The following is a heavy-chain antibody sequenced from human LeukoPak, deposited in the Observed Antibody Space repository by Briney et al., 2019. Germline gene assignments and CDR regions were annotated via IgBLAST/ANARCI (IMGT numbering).Heavy chain of an antibody. D-gene: IGHD3-10*01. J-gene: IGHJ3*02. CDR1: GYTLTELS. Sequence: GASVKVSCKVSGYTLTELSMHWVRQAPGKGLEWMGGFDPEDGETIYAQKFQGRVTMTEDTSTDTAYMELSSLRSEDTAVYYCAIGNGSGSYNAFDIWGQGTMVTVSS. V-gene: IGHV1-24*01. CDR3: AIGNGSGSYNAFDI. CDR2: FDPEDGET.